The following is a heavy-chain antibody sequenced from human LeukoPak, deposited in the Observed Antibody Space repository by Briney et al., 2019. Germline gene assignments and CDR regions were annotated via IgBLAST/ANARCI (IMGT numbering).Heavy chain of an antibody. CDR3: AKRGGDGYNYFDY. Sequence: GASLQTSCKSSGYSFTSYWIGWVRQLPGKGLEWMGIIYPGDSDTRYSPSCQGQVTMSADKSISTAYLQWSSLKASDTAMYYCAKRGGDGYNYFDYWGQGTLVTVSS. D-gene: IGHD5-24*01. CDR1: GYSFTSYW. V-gene: IGHV5-51*01. J-gene: IGHJ4*02. CDR2: IYPGDSDT.